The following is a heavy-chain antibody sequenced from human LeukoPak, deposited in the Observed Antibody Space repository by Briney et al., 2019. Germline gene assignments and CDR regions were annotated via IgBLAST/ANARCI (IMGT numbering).Heavy chain of an antibody. CDR3: VRVASGYNHGSWFDP. D-gene: IGHD5-18*01. V-gene: IGHV1-2*02. CDR2: INPNSGAT. CDR1: GYTFTGYF. Sequence: GASVKVSCKASGYTFTGYFMHWVRQAPGQGLEWMGLINPNSGATNYAQKFQDRVTMTRDTSITTAYMELSRLNSDDTAVYYCVRVASGYNHGSWFDPWGQGTLVTVSS. J-gene: IGHJ5*02.